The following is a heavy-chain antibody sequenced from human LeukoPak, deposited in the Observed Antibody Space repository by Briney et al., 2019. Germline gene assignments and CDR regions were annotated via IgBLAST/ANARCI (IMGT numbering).Heavy chain of an antibody. CDR2: IYHSGST. Sequence: PSETLSLTCTVSGYSISSGYYWGWIRQPPGKGLEWIGTIYHSGSTYYNPSLKSRVTISIDTSNNQFSLKLSSVTAADTAVYYCARGGYNYGSIDYWGQGTLVSVSS. D-gene: IGHD5-24*01. V-gene: IGHV4-38-2*02. J-gene: IGHJ4*02. CDR1: GYSISSGYY. CDR3: ARGGYNYGSIDY.